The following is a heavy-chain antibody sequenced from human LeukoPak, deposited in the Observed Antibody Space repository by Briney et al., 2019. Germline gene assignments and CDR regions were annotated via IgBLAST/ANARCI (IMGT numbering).Heavy chain of an antibody. CDR1: GGSISSGFY. Sequence: SQTLSLTCTVSGGSISSGFYWGWIRQPPGKGLEWIGNFYHSGSTYYNPSLKSRDTISEDTSKNQFSLRLSSLTAADTAVYYCSSGSYYLPSNWGQGILVTVSS. V-gene: IGHV4-38-2*02. J-gene: IGHJ4*02. CDR2: FYHSGST. CDR3: SSGSYYLPSN. D-gene: IGHD3-10*01.